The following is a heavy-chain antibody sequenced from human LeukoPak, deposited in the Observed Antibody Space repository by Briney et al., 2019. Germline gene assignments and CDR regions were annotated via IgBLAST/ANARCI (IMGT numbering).Heavy chain of an antibody. CDR2: IIPIFGTA. J-gene: IGHJ1*01. CDR3: ARDKAVTTEVTQHFQH. Sequence: SVKVSCKASGGTFSSYAISWVRQAPGQGLEWMGGIIPIFGTANYAQKFQGRVTITTDESTSTAYMELRSLRSDDTAVYYYARDKAVTTEVTQHFQHWGQGTLVTVSS. CDR1: GGTFSSYA. V-gene: IGHV1-69*05. D-gene: IGHD4-23*01.